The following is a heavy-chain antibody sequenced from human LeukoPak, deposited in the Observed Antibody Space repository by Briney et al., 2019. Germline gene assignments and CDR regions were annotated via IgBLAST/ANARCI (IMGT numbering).Heavy chain of an antibody. J-gene: IGHJ6*02. D-gene: IGHD3-3*01. Sequence: SETLFLTCTVSGGSISSGGYYWSWIRQHPGKRLEWIGSIYYSGSTNYNPSLQGRVTISLDTSRNQFSLKLSSVTAADTAVYYCAREGPSFWSGPDYGMDVWGQGTTVTVSS. CDR1: GGSISSGGYY. V-gene: IGHV4-31*03. CDR2: IYYSGST. CDR3: AREGPSFWSGPDYGMDV.